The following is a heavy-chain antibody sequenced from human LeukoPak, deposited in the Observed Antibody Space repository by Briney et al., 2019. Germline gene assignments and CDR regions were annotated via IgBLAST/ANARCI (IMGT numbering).Heavy chain of an antibody. J-gene: IGHJ4*02. V-gene: IGHV3-9*01. CDR3: AKDIGGRADY. CDR2: ISWNSGII. CDR1: GFTFDDYA. D-gene: IGHD2-15*01. Sequence: PGRSLRLSCAASGFTFDDYAMHWVRQAPGKGLEWVSGISWNSGIIGYADSVKGRFTISRDNAKNSLYLQMNSLRAEDTALYYCAKDIGGRADYWGQGTLVTVSS.